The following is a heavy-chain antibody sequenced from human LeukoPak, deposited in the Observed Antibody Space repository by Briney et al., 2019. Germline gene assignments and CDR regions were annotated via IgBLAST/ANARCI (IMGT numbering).Heavy chain of an antibody. V-gene: IGHV3-66*01. Sequence: ETLSLTCTVSGGSISSYYWSWIRQPPGKGLEWVSVIYSGGSTYYADSVKGRFTISRDNSKNTLYFQMNSLRAEDTAVYYCASLASSSWYRGLFYWGQGTLVTVSS. D-gene: IGHD6-13*01. CDR3: ASLASSSWYRGLFY. CDR2: IYSGGST. CDR1: GGSISSYY. J-gene: IGHJ4*02.